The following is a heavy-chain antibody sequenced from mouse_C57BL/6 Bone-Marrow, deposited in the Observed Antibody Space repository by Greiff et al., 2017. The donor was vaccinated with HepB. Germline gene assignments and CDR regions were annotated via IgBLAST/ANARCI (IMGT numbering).Heavy chain of an antibody. CDR1: GYAFTNYL. CDR2: INPGSGGT. J-gene: IGHJ2*01. Sequence: QVQLQQSGAELVRPGTSVKVSCKASGYAFTNYLIEWVKQRPGQGLEWIGVINPGSGGTNYNEKFKGKATLTADKSSSTAYMQLSSLTSEDSAVYFCARDYYGLFDYWGQGTTLTVSS. V-gene: IGHV1-54*01. CDR3: ARDYYGLFDY. D-gene: IGHD1-1*01.